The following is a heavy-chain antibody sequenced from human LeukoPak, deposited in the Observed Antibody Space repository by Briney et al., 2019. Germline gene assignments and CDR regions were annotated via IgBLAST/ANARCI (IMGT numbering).Heavy chain of an antibody. V-gene: IGHV3-23*01. CDR2: VSGSGGST. CDR1: GFTFSSYT. CDR3: ARGPYGDYIDAFDY. D-gene: IGHD4-17*01. Sequence: GGSLRLSCAASGFTFSSYTMSWVRQAPGKGLEWVSGVSGSGGSTHYADSVKGRFTISRDNSKNTLYLQMNSLRAEDTAVYYCARGPYGDYIDAFDYWGQGTLVTVSS. J-gene: IGHJ4*02.